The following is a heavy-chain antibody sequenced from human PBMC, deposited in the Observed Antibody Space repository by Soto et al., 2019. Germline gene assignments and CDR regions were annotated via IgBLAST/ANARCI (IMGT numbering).Heavy chain of an antibody. CDR1: GFTFRSYA. D-gene: IGHD6-13*01. V-gene: IGHV3-23*01. CDR2: ISGSGGST. CDR3: AKVGYSSSSFGMDV. J-gene: IGHJ6*02. Sequence: EVQLLESGGGLVQPGGSLRLSCAASGFTFRSYAMSWVRQAPGKGLEWVSAISGSGGSTYYADSVKGRFTISRDNSKNTLDLQMNSLRAEDTAVYYCAKVGYSSSSFGMDVWGQGTTVTVSS.